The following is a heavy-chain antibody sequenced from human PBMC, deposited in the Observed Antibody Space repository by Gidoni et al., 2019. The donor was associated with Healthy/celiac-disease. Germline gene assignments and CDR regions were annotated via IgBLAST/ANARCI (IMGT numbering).Heavy chain of an antibody. Sequence: QVTLRESGPALVKPTQTLTLTCPFSGFSLSTSGMCVSWIRQPPGKALEWLARIDWDDDKYYSTSLKTRLTISKDTSKNQVVLTMTNMDPVDTATYYCARYAYIVGATTGYFDYWGQGTLVTVSS. CDR1: GFSLSTSGMC. D-gene: IGHD1-26*01. CDR2: IDWDDDK. V-gene: IGHV2-70*15. CDR3: ARYAYIVGATTGYFDY. J-gene: IGHJ4*02.